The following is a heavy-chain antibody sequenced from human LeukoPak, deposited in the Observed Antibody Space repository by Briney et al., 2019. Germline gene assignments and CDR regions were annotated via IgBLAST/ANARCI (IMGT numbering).Heavy chain of an antibody. J-gene: IGHJ4*02. CDR1: GFTFSSYA. D-gene: IGHD1-7*01. CDR2: ISASGYST. V-gene: IGHV3-23*01. Sequence: PGGSLRLSCAASGFTFSSYAMSWVRQAPGKGLEWVSAISASGYSTYYADSVKGRFTISRDNSKKTLYLQMNSLRAEDTAIFYCAKDVYNWNFYFDYWGRGTLVTVSS. CDR3: AKDVYNWNFYFDY.